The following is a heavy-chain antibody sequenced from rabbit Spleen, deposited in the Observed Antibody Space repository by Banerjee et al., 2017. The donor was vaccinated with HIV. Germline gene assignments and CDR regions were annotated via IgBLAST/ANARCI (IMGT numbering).Heavy chain of an antibody. J-gene: IGHJ6*01. Sequence: QSLEESGGDLVKPGASLTVTCTASGVSFSSSSYICWVRQAPGKGLEWIVCIDAGSGGFTYYASWAKGRFTISKTSSTTVTLQMTRLTAADTATYFCARDTSSSFSSYGMDLWGPGTLVTVS. CDR3: ARDTSSSFSSYGMDL. D-gene: IGHD1-1*01. CDR2: IDAGSGGFT. CDR1: GVSFSSSSY. V-gene: IGHV1S40*01.